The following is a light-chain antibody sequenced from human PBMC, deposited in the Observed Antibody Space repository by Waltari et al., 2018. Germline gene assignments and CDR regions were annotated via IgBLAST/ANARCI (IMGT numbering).Light chain of an antibody. CDR3: QSYDSSLDVV. Sequence: QSVLTQPPSVSGAPGQRVTISCTGSSPTIGAGYDVHWYQQLPGTAPKLLIYGNSNRPSGVPDRFSGSKSGTSASLAITGLQAEDEADYYCQSYDSSLDVVFGGGTKLTVL. J-gene: IGLJ2*01. V-gene: IGLV1-40*01. CDR2: GNS. CDR1: SPTIGAGYD.